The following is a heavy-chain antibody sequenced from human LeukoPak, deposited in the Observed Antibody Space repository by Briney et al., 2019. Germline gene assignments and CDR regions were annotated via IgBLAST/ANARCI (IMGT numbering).Heavy chain of an antibody. J-gene: IGHJ6*02. V-gene: IGHV3-66*01. D-gene: IGHD6-6*01. CDR1: GFTVSSNY. CDR3: ARGAARGIYYYGMDV. Sequence: GGTLRLSCAASGFTVSSNYMSWVRQAPGKGLEWVSVIYSGGSTNYADSVKGRFTISRDNSKNTLYLQMNSLRADDTAVYYCARGAARGIYYYGMDVWGQGTTVTVSS. CDR2: IYSGGST.